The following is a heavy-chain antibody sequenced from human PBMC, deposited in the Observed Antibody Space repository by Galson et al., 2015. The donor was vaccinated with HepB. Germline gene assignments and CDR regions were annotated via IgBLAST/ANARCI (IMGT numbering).Heavy chain of an antibody. J-gene: IGHJ6*02. D-gene: IGHD5-12*01. V-gene: IGHV4-59*01. Sequence: LSLTCTVSGGSISSYYWRWIRQPPGKGLEWIGYIYYSGSTNYNPSLKSRVPISVDTSKNQFSLKLSSVTAADTAVYYCARVPATIKGIYYYYYGMDVWGQGTTVTVSS. CDR1: GGSISSYY. CDR3: ARVPATIKGIYYYYYGMDV. CDR2: IYYSGST.